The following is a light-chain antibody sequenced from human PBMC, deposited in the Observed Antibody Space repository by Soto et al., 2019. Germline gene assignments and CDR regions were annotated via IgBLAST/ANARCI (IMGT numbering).Light chain of an antibody. V-gene: IGLV2-14*01. Sequence: QSAVTQPASVSGSPGQSITISCTGTGSDVGGYNYVSWYQQHPGKAPKLMIYEVSNRPSGVSNRFSGSKSGNTASLTISGLQAEDEADYYCSSYTSSTTLGVFGTGTKLTVL. J-gene: IGLJ1*01. CDR2: EVS. CDR3: SSYTSSTTLGV. CDR1: GSDVGGYNY.